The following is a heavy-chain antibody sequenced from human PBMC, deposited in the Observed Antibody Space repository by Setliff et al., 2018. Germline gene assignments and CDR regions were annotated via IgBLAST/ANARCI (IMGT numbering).Heavy chain of an antibody. J-gene: IGHJ4*02. V-gene: IGHV4-38-2*01. D-gene: IGHD5-18*01. CDR2: VLHSGRT. CDR3: ARLDTNTYATFDY. Sequence: SETLSLTCAVSGFSIISNYYWAWIRQPPGKGLEWIGSVLHSGRTPYNPSLKSRVTISADTSKNQFSLKLPSVTAADTAVYYCARLDTNTYATFDYWGQGTLVAVSS. CDR1: GFSIISNYY.